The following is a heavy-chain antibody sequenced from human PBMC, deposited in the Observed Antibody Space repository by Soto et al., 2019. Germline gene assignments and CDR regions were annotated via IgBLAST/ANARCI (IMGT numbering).Heavy chain of an antibody. CDR2: ISYDGSNK. CDR1: GVTFSSYG. D-gene: IGHD4-4*01. Sequence: GGSLRLSCAASGVTFSSYGMHWVRQAPGKGLEWVAVISYDGSNKYYADSVKGRFTISRDNSKNTLYLQMNSLRAEDTAVYYCAKDFQYSNYYYYGMDVWGQGTTVTVSS. J-gene: IGHJ6*02. V-gene: IGHV3-30*18. CDR3: AKDFQYSNYYYYGMDV.